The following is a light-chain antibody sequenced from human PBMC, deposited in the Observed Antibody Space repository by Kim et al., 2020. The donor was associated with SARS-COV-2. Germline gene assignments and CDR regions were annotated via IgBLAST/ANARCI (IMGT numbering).Light chain of an antibody. CDR1: QSVNTS. V-gene: IGKV3-11*01. CDR3: QQRNNWPLT. CDR2: DAS. Sequence: EIVLTQSPATLSLSPGERATLSCRASQSVNTSLTWYQQKPGQPPRLLIYDASNRATGIPARFSGSGSGTDFTLTNSSLEPVDFVVYYCQQRNNWPLTFVGGSKGDI. J-gene: IGKJ4*01.